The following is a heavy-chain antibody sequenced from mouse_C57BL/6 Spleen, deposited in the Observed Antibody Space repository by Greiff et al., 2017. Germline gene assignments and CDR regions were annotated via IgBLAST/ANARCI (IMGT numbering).Heavy chain of an antibody. V-gene: IGHV1-81*01. Sequence: QVQLKQSGAELARPGASVKLSCKASGYTFTSYGISWVKQRTGQGLEWIGEIYPRSGNTYYNEKFKGKATLTADKSSSTAYMELRSLTSEDSAVYFCARELRLPSPYFDYWGQGTTLTVSS. CDR2: IYPRSGNT. J-gene: IGHJ2*01. D-gene: IGHD3-2*02. CDR1: GYTFTSYG. CDR3: ARELRLPSPYFDY.